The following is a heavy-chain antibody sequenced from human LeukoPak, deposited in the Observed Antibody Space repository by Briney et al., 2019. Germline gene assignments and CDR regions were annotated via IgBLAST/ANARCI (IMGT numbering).Heavy chain of an antibody. Sequence: SETLSLTCTVSGGSISSSSYYWSWIRQPPGKGLEWIGYIYHSGSTYCNPSLKSRVTISVDRSKNQFSLKLSSVTAADTAVYYCARVDTAMGDAFDIWGQGTMVTVSS. CDR2: IYHSGST. CDR1: GGSISSSSYY. D-gene: IGHD5-18*01. J-gene: IGHJ3*02. V-gene: IGHV4-30-2*01. CDR3: ARVDTAMGDAFDI.